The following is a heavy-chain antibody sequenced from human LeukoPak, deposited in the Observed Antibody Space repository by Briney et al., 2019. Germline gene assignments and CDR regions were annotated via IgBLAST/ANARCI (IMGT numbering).Heavy chain of an antibody. D-gene: IGHD7-27*01. CDR2: IRSKANSYAT. CDR3: TRHRLNWGSPYNWFDP. CDR1: GFTFSGSA. V-gene: IGHV3-73*01. J-gene: IGHJ5*02. Sequence: GGSLRLSCAASGFTFSGSAMHWVRQASGKGLEWVGRIRSKANSYATAYAASVEGRFTISRDDSKNTAYLQMNSLKTEDTAVYYCTRHRLNWGSPYNWFDPWGQGTLVTVSS.